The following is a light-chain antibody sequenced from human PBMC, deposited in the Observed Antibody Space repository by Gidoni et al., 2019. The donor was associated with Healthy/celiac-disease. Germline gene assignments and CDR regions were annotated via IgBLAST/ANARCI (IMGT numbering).Light chain of an antibody. CDR3: QQSYSTPRT. J-gene: IGKJ1*01. CDR1: QSISSY. Sequence: DIQMTQSPSSLSASVGDRVTITCRASQSISSYLNRYQQNPGKAPKLLIYAASSLQSGVPSRFSGSGSGTDFTLTISSLQPEDFATYYCQQSYSTPRTFGQGTKVEIK. CDR2: AAS. V-gene: IGKV1-39*01.